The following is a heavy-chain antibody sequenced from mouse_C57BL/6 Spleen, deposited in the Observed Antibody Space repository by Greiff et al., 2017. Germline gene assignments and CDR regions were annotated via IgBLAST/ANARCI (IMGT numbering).Heavy chain of an antibody. J-gene: IGHJ4*01. CDR1: GFNIKNTN. Sequence: EVQLQQSVAELVRPGASVKLSCTASGFNIKNTNMHWVKQRPEQGLEWIGRIDPANGNTKYAPKFQGKATITADTSSNTAYLQLSSLTSEDTAIYYCARGYGRSYDYAMDYWGQGASVTV. CDR2: IDPANGNT. D-gene: IGHD1-1*01. V-gene: IGHV14-3*01. CDR3: ARGYGRSYDYAMDY.